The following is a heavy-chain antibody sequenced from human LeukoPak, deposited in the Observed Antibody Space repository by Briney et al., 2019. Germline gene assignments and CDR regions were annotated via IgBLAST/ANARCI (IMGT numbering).Heavy chain of an antibody. Sequence: GGSLRLSCAASGFTFSSYEMNWVRQAPGKGLEWVSYISSSSSTIYYADSVKGRFTISRDNAKNSLYLQMNSLRAEDTAVYYCARDYSSGYYYYDAFDIWGQGTMVTVSS. D-gene: IGHD3-22*01. CDR1: GFTFSSYE. CDR2: ISSSSSTI. CDR3: ARDYSSGYYYYDAFDI. V-gene: IGHV3-48*01. J-gene: IGHJ3*02.